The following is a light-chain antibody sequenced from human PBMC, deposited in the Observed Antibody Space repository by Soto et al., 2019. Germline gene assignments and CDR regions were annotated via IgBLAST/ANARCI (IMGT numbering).Light chain of an antibody. CDR2: WAS. CDR1: QSVLYSSNNKNY. V-gene: IGKV4-1*01. CDR3: QQYNSYRALT. Sequence: DIVMTQSPDSLAVSLCERATINCKSSQSVLYSSNNKNYLAWYQQKPGQPPKLLIYWASTRESGVPDRFSGSGSGTEFTLTISSLQPDDFATYYCQQYNSYRALTFGGGTKVDI. J-gene: IGKJ4*01.